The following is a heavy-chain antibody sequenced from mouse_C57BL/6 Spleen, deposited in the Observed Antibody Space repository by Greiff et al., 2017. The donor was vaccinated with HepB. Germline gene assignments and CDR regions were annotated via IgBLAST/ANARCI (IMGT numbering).Heavy chain of an antibody. CDR1: GYTFTSYW. CDR2: IYPSDSET. V-gene: IGHV1-61*01. CDR3: ARIYYDYDADFAY. Sequence: QVQLKQPGAELVRPGSSVKLSCKASGYTFTSYWMDWVKQRPGQGLEWIGNIYPSDSETHYNQKFKDKATLTVDKSSSTAYMQLSSLTSEDSAVYYCARIYYDYDADFAYWGQGTLVTVSA. D-gene: IGHD2-4*01. J-gene: IGHJ3*01.